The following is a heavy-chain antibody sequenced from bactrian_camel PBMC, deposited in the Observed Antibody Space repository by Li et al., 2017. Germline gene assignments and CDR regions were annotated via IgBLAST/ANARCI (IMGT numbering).Heavy chain of an antibody. CDR1: EFTFEGSD. J-gene: IGHJ4*01. CDR3: AADTTSDCYTASWSYSVGRDRVDH. V-gene: IGHV3S55*01. Sequence: HVQLVESGGGSMQAGGSLRLSCTASEFTFEGSDMAWYRQAPGNECELVSHLSSEGTTYYPDSMKGRFTISLDNAKNTVYLAINNLKPEDTAVYYCAADTTSDCYTASWSYSVGRDRVDHWCQGTQVTVS. D-gene: IGHD3*01. CDR2: LSSEGTT.